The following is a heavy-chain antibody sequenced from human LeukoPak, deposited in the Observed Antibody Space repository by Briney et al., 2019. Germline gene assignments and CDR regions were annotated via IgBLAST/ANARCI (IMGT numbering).Heavy chain of an antibody. CDR2: ISAYNGNT. CDR3: ARARSLGVGATTYGY. D-gene: IGHD1-26*01. V-gene: IGHV1-18*01. CDR1: GYTFTSYG. Sequence: ASVKVSCKASGYTFTSYGISWVRQAPGQGLEWMGWISAYNGNTNYAQKLQGRVTMPTDTSTSTAYMELRSLRSDDTAVYYCARARSLGVGATTYGYWGQGTLVTVSS. J-gene: IGHJ4*02.